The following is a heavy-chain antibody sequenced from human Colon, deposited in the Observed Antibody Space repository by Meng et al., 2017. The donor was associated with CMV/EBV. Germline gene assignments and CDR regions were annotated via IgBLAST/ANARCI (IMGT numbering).Heavy chain of an antibody. V-gene: IGHV1-69*10. CDR1: GGNFGSYS. CDR3: ARGGECVSGLCLYDS. Sequence: SVKVSCKASGGNFGSYSISWVRQAPGQGLEWLGGIIPLNPQTHYAQKFQGRVTITADKSTRTAYMELSSLKSENTAVYYCARGGECVSGLCLYDSWGQGTLVTVSS. CDR2: IIPLNPQT. J-gene: IGHJ1*01. D-gene: IGHD2-8*02.